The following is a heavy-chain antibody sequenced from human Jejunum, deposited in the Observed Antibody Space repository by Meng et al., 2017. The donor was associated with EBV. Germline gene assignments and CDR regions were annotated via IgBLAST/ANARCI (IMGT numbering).Heavy chain of an antibody. Sequence: QVQLVQPGARGKKPGASVKVSCKASGYTFTNYDFHWLRQGPGQGFEWMGWVSAYNGNTEYPQKFQGRVAMTTDTSTTTVYMELRSLRPDDTATYYCVRTSVYSSGFSDFWGQGTLVTVSS. J-gene: IGHJ4*02. CDR3: VRTSVYSSGFSDF. V-gene: IGHV1-18*01. CDR2: VSAYNGNT. CDR1: GYTFTNYD. D-gene: IGHD6-19*01.